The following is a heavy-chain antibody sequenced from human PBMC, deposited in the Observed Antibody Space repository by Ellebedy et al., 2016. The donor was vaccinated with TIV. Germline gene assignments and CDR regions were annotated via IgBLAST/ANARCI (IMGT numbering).Heavy chain of an antibody. J-gene: IGHJ4*02. CDR3: GRDGQATQRELDY. CDR1: GYIFSDYG. CDR2: ISGYRGDT. D-gene: IGHD1-1*01. Sequence: AASVKVSCKTSGYIFSDYGISWVRQASGQGFEWMGWISGYRGDTKYAQKFQGRVPITTDTSTRVAYMELRSLRSDDTAKYYCGRDGQATQRELDYWGQGTLITVSS. V-gene: IGHV1-18*04.